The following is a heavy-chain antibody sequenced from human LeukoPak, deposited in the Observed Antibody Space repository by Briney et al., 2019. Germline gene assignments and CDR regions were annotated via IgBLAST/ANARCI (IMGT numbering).Heavy chain of an antibody. J-gene: IGHJ4*02. CDR3: AKENRAYGSGSYCDH. Sequence: GGSLRLSCAASGFTFSSQAMSWVRQAPGKWLEWVSAISGSGGSTYYADSVKGRFTISRDNSKNPLYLQMNSLRAEDTAVYYCAKENRAYGSGSYCDHWGQGTLVTVSS. CDR2: ISGSGGST. CDR1: GFTFSSQA. D-gene: IGHD3-10*01. V-gene: IGHV3-23*01.